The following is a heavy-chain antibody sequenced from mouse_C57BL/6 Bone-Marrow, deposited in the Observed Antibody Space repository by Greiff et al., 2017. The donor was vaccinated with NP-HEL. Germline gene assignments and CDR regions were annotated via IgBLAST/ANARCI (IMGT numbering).Heavy chain of an antibody. CDR3: ARGVYGNSYWYFDV. CDR1: GFTFSDYG. CDR2: ISSGSSTI. J-gene: IGHJ1*03. V-gene: IGHV5-17*01. Sequence: EVQVVESGGGLVKPGGSLKLSCAASGFTFSDYGMHWVRQAPEKGLEWVAYISSGSSTIYYADTVKGRFTISRDNAKNTLFLQMTSLRSEDTAMYYFARGVYGNSYWYFDVWGTGTTVTVSS. D-gene: IGHD2-1*01.